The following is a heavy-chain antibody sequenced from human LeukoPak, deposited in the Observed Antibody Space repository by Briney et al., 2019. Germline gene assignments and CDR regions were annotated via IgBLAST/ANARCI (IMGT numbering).Heavy chain of an antibody. CDR1: GYSISSGYY. CDR3: ARVSGGIYNWFDP. D-gene: IGHD2-8*02. J-gene: IGHJ5*02. V-gene: IGHV4-38-2*02. CDR2: IYHSVST. Sequence: SETLSLTCTVSGYSISSGYYWGWIRQPPGKGLEWIGSIYHSVSTYYNPSLKSRVTISVDTSKNLFSLKLNSVTAADTAVYYCARVSGGIYNWFDPWGQGTLVTVSS.